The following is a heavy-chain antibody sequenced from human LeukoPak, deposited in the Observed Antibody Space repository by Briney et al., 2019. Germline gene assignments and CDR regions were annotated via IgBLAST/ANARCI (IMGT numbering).Heavy chain of an antibody. V-gene: IGHV3-64D*09. J-gene: IGHJ4*02. CDR2: ISSIGVSA. CDR1: GFTFSSYA. D-gene: IGHD2-2*01. Sequence: GGSLRLSCSASGFTFSSYAMYWVRDAPGEGLEYGSAISSIGVSAYYADSVKGRFTISRDNSKNTLYLQMSRLRAEDTAVYYCVKGYCSSISCYGDYWGQGTLVTFSS. CDR3: VKGYCSSISCYGDY.